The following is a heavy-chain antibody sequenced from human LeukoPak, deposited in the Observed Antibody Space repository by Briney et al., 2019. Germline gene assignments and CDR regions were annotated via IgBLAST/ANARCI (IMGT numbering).Heavy chain of an antibody. D-gene: IGHD6-13*01. CDR2: ISGSGDSP. Sequence: GGSLRLSCEASGFIFSSYAMSWVRQAPGKGLERVSAISGSGDSPYYTDSVKGRFTISRDNSKNTLYLQMNSLRAEDTAVYYCAKDRSIAAAGTLDYWGQGTLVTVSS. J-gene: IGHJ4*02. CDR1: GFIFSSYA. CDR3: AKDRSIAAAGTLDY. V-gene: IGHV3-23*01.